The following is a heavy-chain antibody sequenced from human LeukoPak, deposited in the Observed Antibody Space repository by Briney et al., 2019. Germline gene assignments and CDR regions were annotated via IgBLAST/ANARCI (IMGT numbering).Heavy chain of an antibody. J-gene: IGHJ3*02. V-gene: IGHV3-23*01. CDR2: ISGTGGTT. CDR1: GFTFSSYA. D-gene: IGHD3-3*01. Sequence: PGGSLRLSCAASGFTFSSYAMSWVRQAPGKGLEWVSGISGTGGTTYYADSVKGRFTISRDNSKNTLFLQMNSLRAEDTAVYYCVPHRFPFDIWGQGTLVTVSS. CDR3: VPHRFPFDI.